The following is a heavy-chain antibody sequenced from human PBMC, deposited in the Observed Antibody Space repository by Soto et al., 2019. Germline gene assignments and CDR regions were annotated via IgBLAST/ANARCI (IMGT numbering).Heavy chain of an antibody. CDR1: GFTFSSYS. Sequence: GESLKISCAASGFTFSSYSMNWVRQAPGKGLEWVSSISSSSSYIYYADSVKGRFTISRDNAKNALYLQMNSLRAEDTAVYYCARIDGLRNYDFWSGSVTQNDYWGQGTLVTVSS. CDR3: ARIDGLRNYDFWSGSVTQNDY. CDR2: ISSSSSYI. D-gene: IGHD3-3*01. J-gene: IGHJ4*02. V-gene: IGHV3-21*01.